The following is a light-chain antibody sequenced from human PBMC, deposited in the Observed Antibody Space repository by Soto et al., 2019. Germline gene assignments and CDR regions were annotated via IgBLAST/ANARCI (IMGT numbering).Light chain of an antibody. CDR1: SSDVGSYNL. Sequence: QSALTQPASVSGSPGQSITISCTGTSSDVGSYNLVSWYQQHPGKAPKLMIYEVTKRPSGVSNRFSGSKSGNTASQTISGLQAEDEADYYCCSYAGSSTFDWVFGGGTKVTVL. J-gene: IGLJ3*02. CDR3: CSYAGSSTFDWV. V-gene: IGLV2-23*02. CDR2: EVT.